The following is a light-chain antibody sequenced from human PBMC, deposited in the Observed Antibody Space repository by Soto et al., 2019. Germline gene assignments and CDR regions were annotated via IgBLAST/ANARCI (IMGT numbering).Light chain of an antibody. CDR1: QSVSSY. CDR2: DAS. V-gene: IGKV3-11*01. J-gene: IGKJ5*01. Sequence: EIVLTQSPATLSLSPGERATLSCRASQSVSSYLAWYQQKPGQAPRLLIYDASNRATGIPARFSGSGSGTDFTLTISSLEPEAFAVYYCQQRSNWPPSITFGQGTQVEI. CDR3: QQRSNWPPSIT.